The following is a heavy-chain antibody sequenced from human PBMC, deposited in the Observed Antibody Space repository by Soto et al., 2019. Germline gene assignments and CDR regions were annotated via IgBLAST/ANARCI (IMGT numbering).Heavy chain of an antibody. Sequence: LRLSCAASGFTFRNNVLSWVRQAPGKGLGWVSGITGSGRDTYYADSVKGRFTISRDNSKNMVFLQMNSLRAEDTALYYCAKNGLDNSPSAIDSWGPGTLVTVSS. V-gene: IGHV3-23*01. CDR1: GFTFRNNV. CDR2: ITGSGRDT. J-gene: IGHJ4*02. D-gene: IGHD2-8*01. CDR3: AKNGLDNSPSAIDS.